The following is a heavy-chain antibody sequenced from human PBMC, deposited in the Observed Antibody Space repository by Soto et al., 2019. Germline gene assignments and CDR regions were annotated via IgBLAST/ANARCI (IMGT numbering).Heavy chain of an antibody. CDR1: GGSISSGGYY. J-gene: IGHJ5*02. Sequence: PSETLSLTCTVSGGSISSGGYYWSWIRQHPGKGLEWIGYIYYSGGTYYNPSLKSRVTISVDTSKNQFSLKLSSVTAADTAVYYCARECGYCSSTRGWFDPWGQGTLVTVSS. D-gene: IGHD2-2*03. V-gene: IGHV4-31*03. CDR2: IYYSGGT. CDR3: ARECGYCSSTRGWFDP.